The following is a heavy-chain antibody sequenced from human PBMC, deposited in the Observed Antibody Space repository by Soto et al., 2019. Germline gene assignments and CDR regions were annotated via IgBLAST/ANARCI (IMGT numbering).Heavy chain of an antibody. CDR1: GYTFTGYY. V-gene: IGHV1-2*02. J-gene: IGHJ2*01. Sequence: QVQLVQSGAEVKKPGASVKVSCKASGYTFTGYYMHWVRQAPGQGLEWMGWINPNSGGTNYAQKLQGRVTMTRDTSISTAYMELSRLRSDDTAMDFGARDLMYGSSLSYWSFDLWGRGNLVTVSS. CDR3: ARDLMYGSSLSYWSFDL. CDR2: INPNSGGT. D-gene: IGHD6-6*01.